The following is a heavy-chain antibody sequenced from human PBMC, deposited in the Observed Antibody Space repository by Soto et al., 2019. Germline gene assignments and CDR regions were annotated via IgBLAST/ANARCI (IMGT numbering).Heavy chain of an antibody. CDR3: ARVRKVLRYFEWLFKGFYFDY. V-gene: IGHV4-34*01. D-gene: IGHD3-9*01. J-gene: IGHJ4*02. CDR2: INHSGST. Sequence: SETLSLTCAVYGGSFSGYYWSWIRQPPGKGLEWIGEINHSGSTNYNPSLKSRVTISVDTSKNQFSLKLSSVTAADTAVDYCARVRKVLRYFEWLFKGFYFDYWGQGTLVTVFS. CDR1: GGSFSGYY.